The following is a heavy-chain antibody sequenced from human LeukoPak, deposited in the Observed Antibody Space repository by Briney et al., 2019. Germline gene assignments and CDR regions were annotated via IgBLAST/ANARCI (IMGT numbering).Heavy chain of an antibody. J-gene: IGHJ4*02. CDR2: IIPNSGDT. V-gene: IGHV1-2*02. D-gene: IGHD4-17*01. Sequence: GASVKVSCKASGYTFIVYYIHWVRQAPGQGREWMGWIIPNSGDTNYAQKFQGRVTMTRDTSTSTVYMELSSLRSEDTAVYYCARESYGEEDNWGQGTLVTVSS. CDR3: ARESYGEEDN. CDR1: GYTFIVYY.